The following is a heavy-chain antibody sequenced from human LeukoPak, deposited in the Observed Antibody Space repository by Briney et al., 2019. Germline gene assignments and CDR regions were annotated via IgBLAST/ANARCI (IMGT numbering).Heavy chain of an antibody. V-gene: IGHV4-4*02. Sequence: SGTLSLTCGVSGGSISNTNWWTWVRQPPGKGLEWIGEVHLDGRTNYNPSLKSRLTMSVDLSENHISLKLTSVTAADTAVYYCAREGGFYRPLDYSGQGTLVTVSS. J-gene: IGHJ4*02. CDR2: VHLDGRT. D-gene: IGHD3-3*01. CDR3: AREGGFYRPLDY. CDR1: GGSISNTNW.